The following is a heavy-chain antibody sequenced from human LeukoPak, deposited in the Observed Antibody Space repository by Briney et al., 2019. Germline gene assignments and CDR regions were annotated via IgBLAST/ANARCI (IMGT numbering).Heavy chain of an antibody. CDR2: MNPGNGDT. CDR1: GYTFTSYG. J-gene: IGHJ4*02. V-gene: IGHV1-8*02. Sequence: GASVKVSCKASGYTFTSYGISWVRQATGQGLEWMGWMNPGNGDTAYAQKFQGRVAVTRDTSMSTAYMELNNLGSEDTAIYYCARGLGDYNTDWFPVSGYWGQGTPVTVSS. CDR3: ARGLGDYNTDWFPVSGY. D-gene: IGHD3-9*01.